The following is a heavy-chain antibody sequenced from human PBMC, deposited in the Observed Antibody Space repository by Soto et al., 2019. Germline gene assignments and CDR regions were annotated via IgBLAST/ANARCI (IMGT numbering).Heavy chain of an antibody. J-gene: IGHJ3*02. CDR2: IYSGGST. V-gene: IGHV3-66*01. CDR1: GFTVSSNY. CDR3: AVSTVTTDEDAFDI. D-gene: IGHD4-17*01. Sequence: EVQLVESGGGLVQPGGSLRLSCAASGFTVSSNYMSWVRQAPGKGLEWVSVIYSGGSTYYADSVKGRFTISRDNSKNTLYLQMNSLRAEDTAVYYCAVSTVTTDEDAFDIWGQGTMVTVSS.